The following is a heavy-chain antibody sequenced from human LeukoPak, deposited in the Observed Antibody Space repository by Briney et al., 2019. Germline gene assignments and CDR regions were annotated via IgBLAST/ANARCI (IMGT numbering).Heavy chain of an antibody. V-gene: IGHV4-59*01. CDR3: ARGLGYFDY. CDR1: GGFISSYY. J-gene: IGHJ4*02. CDR2: IYYSGST. Sequence: SETLSLTCTVSGGFISSYYWSWIRQPPGKVLEWIGYIYYSGSTNYNPSLKSRFTISVDTSKNQFSLKLSSVTAADTAVYYCARGLGYFDYWGQGTLVTVSS. D-gene: IGHD3-22*01.